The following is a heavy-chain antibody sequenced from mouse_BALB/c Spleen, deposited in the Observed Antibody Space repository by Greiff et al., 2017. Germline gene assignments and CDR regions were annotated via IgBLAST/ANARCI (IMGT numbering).Heavy chain of an antibody. CDR2: ISCYNGAT. D-gene: IGHD1-2*01. V-gene: IGHV1S34*01. Sequence: LVKPGASVKISCKASGYSFTGYYMHWVKQSHGKSLEWIGYISCYNGATSYNQKFKGKATFTVDTSSSTAYMQFNSLTSEDSAVYDCARPFSTATGAMDYGGQGTSVTVSS. J-gene: IGHJ4*01. CDR1: GYSFTGYY. CDR3: ARPFSTATGAMDY.